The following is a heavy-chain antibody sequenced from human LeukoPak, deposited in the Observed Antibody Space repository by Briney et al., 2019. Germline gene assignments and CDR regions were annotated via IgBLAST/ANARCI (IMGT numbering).Heavy chain of an antibody. CDR3: ARDHYYDSSGYFTDAFDI. D-gene: IGHD3-22*01. V-gene: IGHV4-38-2*02. Sequence: SETLSLTCTVSGYSISSGYYWGWIRQPPGKGLEWIGSIYHSGSTYYNPSLKSRVTISVDTSKNQFSLKLSSVTAADTAVYYCARDHYYDSSGYFTDAFDIWGQGTMVTVSS. CDR2: IYHSGST. J-gene: IGHJ3*02. CDR1: GYSISSGYY.